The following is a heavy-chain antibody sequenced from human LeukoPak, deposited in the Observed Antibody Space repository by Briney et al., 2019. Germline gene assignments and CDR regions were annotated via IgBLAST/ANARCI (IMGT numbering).Heavy chain of an antibody. CDR1: GYAFTNHD. J-gene: IGHJ4*02. CDR2: MNPNSGDT. V-gene: IGHV1-8*01. Sequence: ASVKVSCKASGYAFTNHDINWVRQASGQGLEWMGWMNPNSGDTGYAQKFQGRVTMTRDTSISTAYMELSSLTSEDTGVYYCARVRQITMVRGVISFGYWGQGTLVTVSS. D-gene: IGHD3-10*01. CDR3: ARVRQITMVRGVISFGY.